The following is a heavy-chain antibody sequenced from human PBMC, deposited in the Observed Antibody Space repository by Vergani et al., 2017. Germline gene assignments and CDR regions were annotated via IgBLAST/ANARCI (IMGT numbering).Heavy chain of an antibody. CDR1: GFTFSDHY. J-gene: IGHJ6*02. Sequence: QVQLVESGGGLVKPGGSLILSCAASGFTFSDHYMSWVRQAPGKGLEWISYMSSGDSIYYADSVKGRFTVSRDNTKNTLYLQMNSLRAEDTAVYYCARETDTGSSVSYNYYAMDVWVQGTTVSVSS. V-gene: IGHV3-11*04. CDR3: ARETDTGSSVSYNYYAMDV. D-gene: IGHD6-6*01. CDR2: MSSGDSI.